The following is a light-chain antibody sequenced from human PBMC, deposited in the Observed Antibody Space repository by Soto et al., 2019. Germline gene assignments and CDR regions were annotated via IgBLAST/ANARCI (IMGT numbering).Light chain of an antibody. Sequence: DIQMTQSPSILSASVGDRVTITCRASQIIDTWLAWYQQKPGTAPKLLIYKASTLKSGVPSRFSGSGSGTEFTLTISSLQPDDFATYYCQQYNSYPRTFGQGTKVDIK. CDR3: QQYNSYPRT. V-gene: IGKV1-5*03. CDR2: KAS. CDR1: QIIDTW. J-gene: IGKJ1*01.